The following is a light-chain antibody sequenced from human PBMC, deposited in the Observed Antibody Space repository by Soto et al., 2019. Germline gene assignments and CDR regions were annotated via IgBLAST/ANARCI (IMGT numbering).Light chain of an antibody. V-gene: IGLV2-8*01. CDR3: SSYAGSNNFV. J-gene: IGLJ1*01. CDR2: EVS. CDR1: SSDIGAYIY. Sequence: QSALTQPPSASGSPGQSVTISCTGTSSDIGAYIYVSWYQQHPGKAPKLMISEVSRRPSGVSERFSGSKSGNTASLTVSGLQADDEAHHYCSSYAGSNNFVFGTGTKLTVL.